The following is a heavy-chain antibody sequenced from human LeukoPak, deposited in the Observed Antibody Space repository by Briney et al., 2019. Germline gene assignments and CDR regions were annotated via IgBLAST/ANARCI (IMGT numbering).Heavy chain of an antibody. CDR2: IYHSGST. Sequence: SETLSLTCTVSGGSISTYYWNWIRQPPGKGLEWIGYIYHSGSTNYNPSLQSRVTISVDTSENQFSLNLNSVTAAGTAVYYCARGGAARLHFQNWGQGTLVTVSS. V-gene: IGHV4-59*01. CDR1: GGSISTYY. J-gene: IGHJ1*01. CDR3: ARGGAARLHFQN. D-gene: IGHD6-6*01.